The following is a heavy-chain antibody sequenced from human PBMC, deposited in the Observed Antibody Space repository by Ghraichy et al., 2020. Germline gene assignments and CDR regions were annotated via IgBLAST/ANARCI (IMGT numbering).Heavy chain of an antibody. J-gene: IGHJ3*02. Sequence: GESLNISCAASGFIFSTYGIHWVRQAPGKGLEWVAVTSYDGNNKYYADSVKGRFTISRDNSKSTLYLQMNSLRAEDTAVYYCAREFLDAFDIWGQGTMVTVSS. V-gene: IGHV3-30*03. CDR2: TSYDGNNK. CDR3: AREFLDAFDI. CDR1: GFIFSTYG.